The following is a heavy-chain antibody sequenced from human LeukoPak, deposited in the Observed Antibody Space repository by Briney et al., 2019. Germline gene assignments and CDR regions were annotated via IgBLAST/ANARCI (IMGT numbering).Heavy chain of an antibody. CDR1: GFTFSSYS. D-gene: IGHD1-1*01. Sequence: GGSLRLSCAASGFTFSSYSMNWVRQAPGKGLEWVSYISSSSSTIYYADSVKGRFTISRDNAKNSLYLQMNGLRDEDTAVYYCAREDWNDALGYWGQGTLVTVSS. V-gene: IGHV3-48*02. CDR3: AREDWNDALGY. CDR2: ISSSSSTI. J-gene: IGHJ4*02.